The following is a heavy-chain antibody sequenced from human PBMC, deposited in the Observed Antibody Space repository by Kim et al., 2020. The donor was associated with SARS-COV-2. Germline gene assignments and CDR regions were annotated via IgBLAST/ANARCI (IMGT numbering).Heavy chain of an antibody. CDR2: LIPIFGTP. CDR1: GGTFNNYA. J-gene: IGHJ3*01. CDR3: ARDFFRGGTYSTFDAFDV. D-gene: IGHD1-26*01. V-gene: IGHV1-69*13. Sequence: SVKVSCKSSGGTFNNYAINWVRQAPGHGLEWMGGLIPIFGTPNYAQKFQGRVTIIADESSNTAYMELNSLTSDDTAIYYCARDFFRGGTYSTFDAFDVWGQGTMVTVSS.